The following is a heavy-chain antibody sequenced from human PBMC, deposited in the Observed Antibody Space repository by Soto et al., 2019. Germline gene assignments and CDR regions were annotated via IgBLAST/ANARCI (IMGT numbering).Heavy chain of an antibody. CDR3: ARGPEDGSAFDI. CDR2: IIPIFGTA. CDR1: GGTFSSYA. V-gene: IGHV1-69*13. Sequence: ASVKVSCKASGGTFSSYAISWVRQAPGQGLEWMGGIIPIFGTANYAQKFQGRVTITADESTSTAYMELSSLRSEDTAVYYCARGPEDGSAFDIWGQGTMVTVSS. J-gene: IGHJ3*02.